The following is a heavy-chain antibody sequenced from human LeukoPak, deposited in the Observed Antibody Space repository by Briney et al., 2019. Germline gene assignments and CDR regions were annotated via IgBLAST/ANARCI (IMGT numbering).Heavy chain of an antibody. CDR2: IYTSGST. D-gene: IGHD3-3*01. J-gene: IGHJ5*02. CDR1: GGSISSGSYY. Sequence: PSQTLSLTCTVSGGSISSGSYYWSWIRQPAGKGLEWIGRIYTSGSTNYNPSLESRVTISVDTSKNQFSLKLSSVTAADTAVYYCARALRITIFGVVIGWFDPWGQGTLVTVSS. V-gene: IGHV4-61*02. CDR3: ARALRITIFGVVIGWFDP.